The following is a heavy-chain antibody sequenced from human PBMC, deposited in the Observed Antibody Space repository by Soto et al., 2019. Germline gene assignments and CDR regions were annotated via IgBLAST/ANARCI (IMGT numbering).Heavy chain of an antibody. CDR2: FDPEDGET. J-gene: IGHJ3*02. Sequence: ASVKVSCKVSGYTLTELSMHWVRQAPGKGLEWMGGFDPEDGETIYAQKFQGRVTMTEDTSTDTAYMELSSLRSEDTAVYYCATDLANYIWGSYRYTRDAFDIWGQGTMVTVSS. D-gene: IGHD3-16*02. V-gene: IGHV1-24*01. CDR3: ATDLANYIWGSYRYTRDAFDI. CDR1: GYTLTELS.